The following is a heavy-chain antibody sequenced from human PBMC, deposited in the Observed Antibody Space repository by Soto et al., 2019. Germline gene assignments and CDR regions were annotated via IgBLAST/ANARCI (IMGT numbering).Heavy chain of an antibody. CDR3: ARDIYSSDYFLKWFEP. J-gene: IGHJ5*02. Sequence: QVRLVESGGGVVQPGRSLRLSCTASGFSFSSYAMYWFRQPPGKGLEWVAVISHDGINKHYADSVKGRVTVSRDNSNHSLDLQLKRRRGEDTAMYYCARDIYSSDYFLKWFEPWGQGTLVTVSS. CDR2: ISHDGINK. CDR1: GFSFSSYA. D-gene: IGHD6-19*01. V-gene: IGHV3-30-3*01.